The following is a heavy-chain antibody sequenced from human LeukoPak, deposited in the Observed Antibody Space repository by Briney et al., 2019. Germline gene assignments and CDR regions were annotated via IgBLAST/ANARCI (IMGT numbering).Heavy chain of an antibody. Sequence: SVKVSCKASGGTFSSCAISWVRQAPGQGLEWMGRIIPILGIANYAQKFQGRVTITADKSTSTAYMELSSLRSEDTAVYYCARAHGSGSYSPPQEWFDPWGQGTLVTVSS. CDR1: GGTFSSCA. D-gene: IGHD3-10*01. V-gene: IGHV1-69*04. CDR2: IIPILGIA. CDR3: ARAHGSGSYSPPQEWFDP. J-gene: IGHJ5*02.